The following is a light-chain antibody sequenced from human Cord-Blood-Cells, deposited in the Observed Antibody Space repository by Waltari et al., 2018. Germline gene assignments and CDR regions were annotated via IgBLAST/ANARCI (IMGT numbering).Light chain of an antibody. CDR3: SSYTSSSTPL. V-gene: IGLV2-14*01. CDR2: DVS. J-gene: IGLJ3*02. CDR1: SSDVGGYNY. Sequence: QSALTQPASVSGSPGQSITIPCTGTSSDVGGYNYVPWYQQHPGKAPKLMIYDVSNRPSGVSNRFSGSKSGNTASLTISGLQAEDEADYYCSSYTSSSTPLFGGGTKLTVL.